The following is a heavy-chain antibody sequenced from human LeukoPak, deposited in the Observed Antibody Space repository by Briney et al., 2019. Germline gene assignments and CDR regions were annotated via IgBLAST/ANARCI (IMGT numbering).Heavy chain of an antibody. CDR3: ARGEGGSGTADVFDI. CDR2: LSSGSSYI. D-gene: IGHD2-15*01. J-gene: IGHJ3*02. CDR1: GFTFSTYS. Sequence: GGSLRLSCAASGFTFSTYSMTWVRQAPGKGLEWVSSLSSGSSYIYYADSVKGRFTISRDNAKNSLYLQMNSLRAEDTAVYYCARGEGGSGTADVFDIWGQGTMVTVSS. V-gene: IGHV3-21*01.